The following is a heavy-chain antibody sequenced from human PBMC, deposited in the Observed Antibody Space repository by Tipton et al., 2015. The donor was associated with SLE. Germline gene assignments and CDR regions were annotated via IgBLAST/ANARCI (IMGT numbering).Heavy chain of an antibody. J-gene: IGHJ4*02. CDR3: ARDESLLPCGY. V-gene: IGHV1-18*04. CDR1: GYNFTTYW. Sequence: QVQLVQSGAEVKKPGESLKISCKGSGYNFTTYWIAWVRQAPGHVLEWMGWISGDLGNTNYPQKFQGRVTMTIDPSTSTTYMELRSLTSDDTAVYYCARDESLLPCGYWGQGTLVTVSA. D-gene: IGHD2-21*01. CDR2: ISGDLGNT.